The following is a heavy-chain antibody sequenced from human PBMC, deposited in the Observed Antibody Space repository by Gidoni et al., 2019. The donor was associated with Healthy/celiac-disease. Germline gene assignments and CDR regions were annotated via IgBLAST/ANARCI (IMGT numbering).Heavy chain of an antibody. D-gene: IGHD2-2*01. CDR1: AGTFSSQA. CDR3: ASDLEDIVVVPAAQKIYDYYGMDV. J-gene: IGHJ6*02. V-gene: IGHV1-69*06. CDR2: IIPIFGTA. Sequence: QVQLVQSGAAVKKPGSSVKVSCKASAGTFSSQACSWVRPAPGQGLEWMGGIIPIFGTASYEQKYQSRVTITADKSTSTAYMKLSSLRSENTAMYYCASDLEDIVVVPAAQKIYDYYGMDVWGQGTTVTVSS.